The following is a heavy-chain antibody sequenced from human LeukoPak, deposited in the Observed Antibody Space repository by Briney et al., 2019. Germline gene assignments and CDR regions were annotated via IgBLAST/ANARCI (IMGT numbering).Heavy chain of an antibody. D-gene: IGHD2-2*01. Sequence: SETLSLTCTVSGGSISSSNFYWGWIRQPPGKGLEWIGNIYYSGSTYYNPSLKSRVTISVDTSKNQLSLKLSSVTAADTAVYYCARVVPAAPEYFQYWGQGTLVTVSS. V-gene: IGHV4-39*01. J-gene: IGHJ1*01. CDR2: IYYSGST. CDR1: GGSISSSNFY. CDR3: ARVVPAAPEYFQY.